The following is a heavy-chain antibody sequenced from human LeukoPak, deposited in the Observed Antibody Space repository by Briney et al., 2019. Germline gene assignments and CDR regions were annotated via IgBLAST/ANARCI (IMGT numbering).Heavy chain of an antibody. CDR1: GFTFSSYA. D-gene: IGHD4-17*01. Sequence: GGSLRLSCAASGFTFSSYAMSWVRQAPGKGLEWVSDISGSGSSTYYADSVKGRFTISRDNSKNTLYLQMNSLRTEDTAVYYCAKGRLRYQYYFDYWGQGTLVTVSS. CDR2: ISGSGSST. J-gene: IGHJ4*02. V-gene: IGHV3-23*01. CDR3: AKGRLRYQYYFDY.